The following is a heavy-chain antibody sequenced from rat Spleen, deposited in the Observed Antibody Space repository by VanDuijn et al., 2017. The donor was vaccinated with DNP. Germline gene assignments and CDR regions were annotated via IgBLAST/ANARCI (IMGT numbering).Heavy chain of an antibody. CDR3: ARWNSSGYYFDY. CDR2: IRFDGAIT. J-gene: IGHJ2*01. Sequence: EVQLVESGGGLMQPGRSLKLSCAASGFTFSDYYMAWVRQAPTKGLEWVAYIRFDGAITYYGDSVNGRFTISRDNAKSSLYLQVNSLRSEDMATYYCARWNSSGYYFDYWGQGVMVTVSS. D-gene: IGHD4-3*01. V-gene: IGHV5-22*01. CDR1: GFTFSDYY.